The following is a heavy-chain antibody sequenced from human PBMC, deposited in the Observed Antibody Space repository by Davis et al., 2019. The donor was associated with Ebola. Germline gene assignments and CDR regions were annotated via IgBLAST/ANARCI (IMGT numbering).Heavy chain of an antibody. Sequence: GESLKISCAASGFTVSSNYMSWVRQAPGKGLEWVSVIYSGGSTYYADSVKGRFTISRDNSKNTLYLQMNSLRAEDTAVYYCASMLVLAWGQGTLVTVSS. J-gene: IGHJ4*02. V-gene: IGHV3-66*01. CDR2: IYSGGST. D-gene: IGHD2-15*01. CDR3: ASMLVLA. CDR1: GFTVSSNY.